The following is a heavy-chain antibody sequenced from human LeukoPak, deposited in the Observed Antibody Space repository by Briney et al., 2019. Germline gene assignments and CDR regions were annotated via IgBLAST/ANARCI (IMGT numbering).Heavy chain of an antibody. CDR1: GYSFTSYW. CDR2: IYPGDSDT. D-gene: IGHD1-26*01. Sequence: GESLKISCKSSGYSFTSYWIGWVRQMPGKGLEWLGIIYPGDSDTRYSPSLQGQVTISADKSISNAYLQWSSLEASDTAMYYCARMGPKYSGNYYFDYWGQGTLVTVSS. V-gene: IGHV5-51*01. CDR3: ARMGPKYSGNYYFDY. J-gene: IGHJ4*02.